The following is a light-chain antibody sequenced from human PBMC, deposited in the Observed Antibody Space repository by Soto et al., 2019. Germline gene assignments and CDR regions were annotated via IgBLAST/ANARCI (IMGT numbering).Light chain of an antibody. CDR1: NIGSKG. J-gene: IGLJ2*01. CDR3: QVWDSSNDHVT. Sequence: SYELTQPPSVSVAPEKTARITCGGNNIGSKGVHWYQQKPGQAPVLVIYYNTDRPSGIPERFSGSNSGNTATLTISRVEAGDEADYYCQVWDSSNDHVTFGGGTKLTVL. CDR2: YNT. V-gene: IGLV3-21*04.